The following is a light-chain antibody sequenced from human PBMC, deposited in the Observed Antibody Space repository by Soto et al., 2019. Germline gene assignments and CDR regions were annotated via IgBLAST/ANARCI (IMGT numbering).Light chain of an antibody. J-gene: IGLJ1*01. Sequence: QSVLTQPSSVSGSPGQSITISCTGTSSDVGGYNYVSWYQQHPGKAPKLMIYEVSNRPSGVSNRFSGSKSGNTASLNISGLQAEDEADYYCSSYTSSSTRVFGTGTKVTVL. CDR3: SSYTSSSTRV. CDR1: SSDVGGYNY. CDR2: EVS. V-gene: IGLV2-14*01.